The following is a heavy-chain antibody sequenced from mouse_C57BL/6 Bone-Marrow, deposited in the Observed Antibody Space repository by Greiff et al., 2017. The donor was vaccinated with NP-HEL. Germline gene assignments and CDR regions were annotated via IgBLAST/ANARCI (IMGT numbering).Heavy chain of an antibody. CDR1: GYSITSDY. J-gene: IGHJ3*01. Sequence: DVKLQESGPGLAKPSQTLSLTCSVTGYSITSDYWNWIRKFPGNKLEYMGYISYSGSTSYNTSINSRISITRDTTKNQHYLQVNSVTTEDTATYYCERFDGYCRAWFGDWGKGTLVTVTA. D-gene: IGHD2-3*01. V-gene: IGHV3-8*01. CDR3: ERFDGYCRAWFGD. CDR2: ISYSGST.